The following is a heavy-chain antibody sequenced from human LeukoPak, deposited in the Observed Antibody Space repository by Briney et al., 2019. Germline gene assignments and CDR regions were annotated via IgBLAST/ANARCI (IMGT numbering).Heavy chain of an antibody. V-gene: IGHV4-39*07. J-gene: IGHJ4*02. D-gene: IGHD6-13*01. Sequence: SETLSLTCTVSGGSISTSSYYWGWVRQPPGKGLEWIGNIFYSGSTYYSPSLKSRVTISLDTSRNQFSLKLSSVTAADTAVYYCARDTAFGYSSSWYAYWGQGTLVTVSS. CDR2: IFYSGST. CDR3: ARDTAFGYSSSWYAY. CDR1: GGSISTSSYY.